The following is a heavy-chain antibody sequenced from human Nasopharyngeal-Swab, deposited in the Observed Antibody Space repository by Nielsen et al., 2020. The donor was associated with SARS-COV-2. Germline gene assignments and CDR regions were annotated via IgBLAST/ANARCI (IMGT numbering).Heavy chain of an antibody. D-gene: IGHD2-15*01. CDR2: IYYSGST. Sequence: SETLSLTCIVSGGSVSSGSYYWSWIRQPPGKGLEWIGYIYYSGSTNYNPSLKSRVTISVDTSKNQFSLKLSSVTAADTAVYYRARAQRYCSGGSCYFSSSYYFDYWGQGTLVTVSS. J-gene: IGHJ4*02. V-gene: IGHV4-61*01. CDR1: GGSVSSGSYY. CDR3: ARAQRYCSGGSCYFSSSYYFDY.